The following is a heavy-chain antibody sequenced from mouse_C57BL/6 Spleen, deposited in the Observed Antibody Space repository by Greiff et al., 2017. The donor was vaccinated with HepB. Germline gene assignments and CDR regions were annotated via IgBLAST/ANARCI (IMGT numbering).Heavy chain of an antibody. J-gene: IGHJ4*01. V-gene: IGHV1-69*01. Sequence: QVQLQQPGAELVMPGASVKLSCKASGYTFTSYWMHWVKQRPGQGLEWIGEIDPSDSYTNYNQKFKGKSTLTVDKSSSTAYMQLSSLTSEDSAVYYCARWGLFDDYAMDYWGQGTSVTVSS. CDR2: IDPSDSYT. CDR1: GYTFTSYW. CDR3: ARWGLFDDYAMDY.